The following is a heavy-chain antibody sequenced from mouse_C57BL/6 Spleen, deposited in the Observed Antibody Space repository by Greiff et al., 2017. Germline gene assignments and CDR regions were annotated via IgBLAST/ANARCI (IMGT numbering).Heavy chain of an antibody. D-gene: IGHD2-1*01. Sequence: VQLQQPGAELVKPGASVKVSCKASGYTFTSYWMHWVKQRPGQGLEWIGRIHPSGSTTNYNQKFKGKATLTVDKSSSTAYMQLSSVTSEDSAVYYCAISYYGNYGDYWGQGTTLTVSS. CDR1: GYTFTSYW. CDR2: IHPSGSTT. V-gene: IGHV1-74*01. CDR3: AISYYGNYGDY. J-gene: IGHJ2*01.